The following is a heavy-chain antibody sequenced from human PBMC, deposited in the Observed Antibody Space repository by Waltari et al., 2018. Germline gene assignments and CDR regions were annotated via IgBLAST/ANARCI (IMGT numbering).Heavy chain of an antibody. CDR1: GDSISSNW. CDR2: ISHSGST. CDR3: ARMGGHQLIHFDY. J-gene: IGHJ4*02. D-gene: IGHD2-8*01. V-gene: IGHV4-4*02. Sequence: QVHLQESGPGLVKPSGTLSLTCDVSGDSISSNWWSWVRQPPGKGLEWIGEISHSGSTTYNPSLKSRLSMSLDKSKSQFSLQLSSVTAADTAMYYCARMGGHQLIHFDYWGQGALVTVSS.